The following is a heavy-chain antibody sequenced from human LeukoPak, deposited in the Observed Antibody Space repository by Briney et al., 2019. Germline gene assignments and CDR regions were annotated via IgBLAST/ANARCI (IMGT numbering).Heavy chain of an antibody. CDR2: ISYDGSNK. J-gene: IGHJ6*02. Sequence: GGSLRLSCAASGFTFSSYAMHWVRQAPGKGLEWVAVISYDGSNKYYADSVKGRFTISRDNSKNTLYLQMNSLRAEDTAVYYCASIIEPGIAAAGPFSAYYYYYYGMDVWGQGTTVTVSS. CDR1: GFTFSSYA. CDR3: ASIIEPGIAAAGPFSAYYYYYYGMDV. V-gene: IGHV3-30-3*01. D-gene: IGHD6-13*01.